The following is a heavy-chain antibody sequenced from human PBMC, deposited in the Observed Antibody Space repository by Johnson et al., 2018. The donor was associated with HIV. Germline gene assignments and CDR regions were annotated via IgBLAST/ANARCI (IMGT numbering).Heavy chain of an antibody. J-gene: IGHJ3*02. V-gene: IGHV3-43D*03. Sequence: STYYADSVKGRFTISRDNSKNSLYLQMNSLRAEDTALYYCAGGFYYGSGSYHGAFDIWGQGTMVTVSS. D-gene: IGHD3-10*01. CDR3: AGGFYYGSGSYHGAFDI. CDR2: ST.